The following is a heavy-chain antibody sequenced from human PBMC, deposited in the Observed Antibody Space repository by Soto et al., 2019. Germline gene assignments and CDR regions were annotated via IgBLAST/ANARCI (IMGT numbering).Heavy chain of an antibody. Sequence: SGPTLVNPTQTLTLTCTFSGFSLSTSGLGVGWIRQPPGKALEWLALIYWDDDKRYSPSLKSRLTITKDTSKNQVVLTMTNMDPVDTATYYCAPTYYYDSSGYYYVHPWGQGTLVTVSS. CDR2: IYWDDDK. CDR3: APTYYYDSSGYYYVHP. CDR1: GFSLSTSGLG. V-gene: IGHV2-5*02. D-gene: IGHD3-22*01. J-gene: IGHJ5*02.